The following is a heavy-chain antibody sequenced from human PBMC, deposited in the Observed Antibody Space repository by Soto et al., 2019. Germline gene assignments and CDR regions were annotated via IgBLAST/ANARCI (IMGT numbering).Heavy chain of an antibody. CDR3: ARDGIGGTAFRGFCDY. V-gene: IGHV3-33*01. D-gene: IGHD1-7*01. CDR2: IWYDGSNK. J-gene: IGHJ4*02. Sequence: QEHLVESGGGVVQPGRSLRLSCAASGSIFSGYGMHWVRQAPGKGLEWVAVIWYDGSNKYYADSVKGRFTISRDNSKNMLYLQMDSLTVEDTAIYYWARDGIGGTAFRGFCDYWGQGTMVTVSS. CDR1: GSIFSGYG.